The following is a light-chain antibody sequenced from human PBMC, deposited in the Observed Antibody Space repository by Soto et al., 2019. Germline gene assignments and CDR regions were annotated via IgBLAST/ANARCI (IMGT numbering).Light chain of an antibody. CDR3: SSYTSSTTQV. J-gene: IGLJ2*01. Sequence: QSALTQPASVSGSPGQSITISCTGTSSDVGGYNSVSWYQQHPGKAPKLMLYEVSNRPSGVSNRFSGSKSGNTASLTISGLQAEDEADYFCSSYTSSTTQVFGGGTKLTVL. CDR1: SSDVGGYNS. V-gene: IGLV2-14*01. CDR2: EVS.